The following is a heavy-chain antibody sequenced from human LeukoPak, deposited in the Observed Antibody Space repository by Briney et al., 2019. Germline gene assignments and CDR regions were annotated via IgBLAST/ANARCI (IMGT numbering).Heavy chain of an antibody. J-gene: IGHJ4*02. D-gene: IGHD3-22*01. V-gene: IGHV5-51*01. CDR1: GYSFTSYW. CDR3: ARLDSYDSSGYYFMAYYFDY. CDR2: IYPGDSDT. Sequence: GESLKISCKGSGYSFTSYWIGWVRQMPGKGLEWMGIIYPGDSDTRYSPSFQGQVTISADKSISTAYLQWSSLKASDTAMYYCARLDSYDSSGYYFMAYYFDYWGQGTLVTVSS.